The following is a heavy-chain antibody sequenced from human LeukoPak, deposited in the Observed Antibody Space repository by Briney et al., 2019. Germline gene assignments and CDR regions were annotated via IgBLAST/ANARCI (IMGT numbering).Heavy chain of an antibody. CDR1: GVLCCFW. CDR2: IRTKSYSYAT. V-gene: IGHV3-73*01. Sequence: PGGSVSLLCTPWGVLCCFWPKLGRRQTSGKGLEWVGRIRTKSYSYATAYGESVKGRFTISRDDSKNTAYLQMNSLRAEDTAVYYCARDLGDSGADNSYYWFDPWG. J-gene: IGHJ5*02. CDR3: ARDLGDSGADNSYYWFDP. D-gene: IGHD2-21*02.